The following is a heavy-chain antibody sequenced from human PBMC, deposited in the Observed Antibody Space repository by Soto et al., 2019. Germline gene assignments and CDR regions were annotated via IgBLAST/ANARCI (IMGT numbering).Heavy chain of an antibody. Sequence: PGESLKISCKGSGYSFNTYWIGWVRQMPGKGLEWMGVIYPDDSDIRYSPSFQGQVTISADKSISTAYLQWSSLKASDSGIYYCARRTGLLYYDWGQGTLVTVSS. D-gene: IGHD2-21*02. J-gene: IGHJ4*02. CDR3: ARRTGLLYYD. V-gene: IGHV5-51*01. CDR1: GYSFNTYW. CDR2: IYPDDSDI.